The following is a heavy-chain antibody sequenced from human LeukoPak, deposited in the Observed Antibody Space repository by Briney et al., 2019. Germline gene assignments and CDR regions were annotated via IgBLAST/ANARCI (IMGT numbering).Heavy chain of an antibody. CDR2: ISYDGSDK. Sequence: GGSLRLSWAASGFTFSSYAMRWVRQAPGKGLGWVAVISYDGSDKYYADSVKGRFTISRDNSKNTLYLQMNSLRAEDTAVYYCARDIEVAEVGATGYWGQGTLVTVSS. CDR3: ARDIEVAEVGATGY. CDR1: GFTFSSYA. J-gene: IGHJ4*02. V-gene: IGHV3-30-3*01. D-gene: IGHD1-26*01.